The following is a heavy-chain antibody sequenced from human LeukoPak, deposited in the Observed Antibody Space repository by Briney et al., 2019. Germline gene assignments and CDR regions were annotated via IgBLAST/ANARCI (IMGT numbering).Heavy chain of an antibody. CDR2: IIPIFGTA. V-gene: IGHV1-69*01. CDR3: AKVPRYDILGPGHYYYYGMDV. J-gene: IGHJ6*02. Sequence: SVKVSCKASGGTFSSYAISWVRQAPGQRLEWMGGIIPIFGTANYAQKFQGRVTITADESTSTAYMELSSLRSEDTAVYYCAKVPRYDILGPGHYYYYGMDVWGQGTTVTVSS. CDR1: GGTFSSYA. D-gene: IGHD3-9*01.